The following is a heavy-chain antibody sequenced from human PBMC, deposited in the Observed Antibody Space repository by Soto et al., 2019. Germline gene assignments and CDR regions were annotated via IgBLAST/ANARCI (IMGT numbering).Heavy chain of an antibody. Sequence: PSETLSLTCTVSGGSISSSSYYWVWIRQPPGKGLEWIGSIYYSGTTYYNPSLKSRVTISVDTSKNQFSLKLRSVTAADMAVYYCARQSPDYLGSVGWFDPWGQGTLVTVSS. J-gene: IGHJ5*02. D-gene: IGHD1-26*01. CDR3: ARQSPDYLGSVGWFDP. V-gene: IGHV4-39*01. CDR2: IYYSGTT. CDR1: GGSISSSSYY.